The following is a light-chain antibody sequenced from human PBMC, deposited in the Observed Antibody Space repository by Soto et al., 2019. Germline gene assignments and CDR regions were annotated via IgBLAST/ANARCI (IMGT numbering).Light chain of an antibody. CDR3: QAWDSSNEVV. Sequence: SYELTQPPSVSVSPGQTASITCSGDKLGDKYACWYQQKPGQSPVLVIYQDSKRPSGIPERFSGSNSGNTATLTISGTQAMDEADYYCQAWDSSNEVVFGGGTKLTVL. J-gene: IGLJ2*01. CDR2: QDS. CDR1: KLGDKY. V-gene: IGLV3-1*01.